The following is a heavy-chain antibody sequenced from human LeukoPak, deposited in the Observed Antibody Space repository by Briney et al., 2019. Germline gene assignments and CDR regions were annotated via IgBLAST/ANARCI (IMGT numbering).Heavy chain of an antibody. V-gene: IGHV4-59*01. J-gene: IGHJ6*02. Sequence: TSETLSLTCTVSGGSISSYYWSWIRQPPGKGLEWIGYIYYSGSTNYNPSLKSRVTISVDTSKNQFSLKLSSVTAADTAVYYCARGLAGYYYYGMDVWGQGTTVTVSS. CDR3: ARGLAGYYYYGMDV. CDR2: IYYSGST. CDR1: GGSISSYY.